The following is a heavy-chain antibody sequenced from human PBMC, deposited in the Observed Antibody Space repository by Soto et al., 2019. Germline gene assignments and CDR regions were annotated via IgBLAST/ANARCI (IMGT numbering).Heavy chain of an antibody. D-gene: IGHD6-13*01. CDR3: ARAQRLVRAFDI. V-gene: IGHV1-3*01. CDR1: GYTFTSYA. Sequence: ASVKVSCKASGYTFTSYAMHWVRQAPGQRLEWMGWINAGNGNTKYSQKFQGRVTITRDTSASTAYMELSSLRSEDTAVYYCARAQRLVRAFDIWGQGTMVTVSS. J-gene: IGHJ3*02. CDR2: INAGNGNT.